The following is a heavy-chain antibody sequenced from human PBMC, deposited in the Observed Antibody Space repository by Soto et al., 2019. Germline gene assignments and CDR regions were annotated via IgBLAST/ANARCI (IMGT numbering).Heavy chain of an antibody. Sequence: SETLSLTCAVSGGSISSGGYSWSWIRQPPGKGLEWIGYIYHSGSTYYNPSLKSRVTISVDRSKNQFSLKLSSVTAADTAVYYCARVLYSYGSSEYFQHWGQGTLVTVSS. V-gene: IGHV4-30-2*01. CDR1: GGSISSGGYS. CDR2: IYHSGST. CDR3: ARVLYSYGSSEYFQH. D-gene: IGHD5-18*01. J-gene: IGHJ1*01.